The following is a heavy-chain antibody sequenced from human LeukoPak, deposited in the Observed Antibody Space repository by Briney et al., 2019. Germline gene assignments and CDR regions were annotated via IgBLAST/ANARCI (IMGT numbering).Heavy chain of an antibody. V-gene: IGHV3-7*01. CDR1: GFTFSNYW. CDR3: ARDAIVYQGGSPLDY. CDR2: IGQDGSEK. J-gene: IGHJ4*02. D-gene: IGHD2-8*01. Sequence: GGSLRLSCAASGFTFSNYWLSWVRQAPGKGLEWVANIGQDGSEKYYVDSVKGRFTISRDNAKNSLYLQMSSLRDEDTAVYFCARDAIVYQGGSPLDYWGQGTLVTVSS.